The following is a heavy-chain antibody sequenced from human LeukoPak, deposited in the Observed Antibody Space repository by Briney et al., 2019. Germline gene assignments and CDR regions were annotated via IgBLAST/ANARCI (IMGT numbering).Heavy chain of an antibody. CDR2: IKSKTDGGTT. CDR1: GFTFSNAW. V-gene: IGHV3-15*01. J-gene: IGHJ4*02. Sequence: GGSLRLSCAASGFTFSNAWMSWVRQAPGKGVEGVGRIKSKTDGGTTDYAAPVKGRFTISRDDSKNTLYLQMNSLKTEDTAAYYCTTYGVYGSGSYYTDYWGQGTLVTVSS. CDR3: TTYGVYGSGSYYTDY. D-gene: IGHD3-10*01.